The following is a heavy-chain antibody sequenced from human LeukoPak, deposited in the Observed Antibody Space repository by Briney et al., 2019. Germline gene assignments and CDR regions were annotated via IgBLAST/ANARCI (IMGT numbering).Heavy chain of an antibody. V-gene: IGHV3-48*01. CDR2: ISSSSSTI. CDR1: GFTFSDHW. J-gene: IGHJ3*01. Sequence: GGSLRLSCEASGFTFSDHWMTWVRQAPGKGLEWVSYISSSSSTIYYADSVKGRFTISRDNAKNSLYLQMNSLRAEDTAVYYCARVGAWSGYAFDLWGQGTMVTVSS. CDR3: ARVGAWSGYAFDL. D-gene: IGHD3-3*01.